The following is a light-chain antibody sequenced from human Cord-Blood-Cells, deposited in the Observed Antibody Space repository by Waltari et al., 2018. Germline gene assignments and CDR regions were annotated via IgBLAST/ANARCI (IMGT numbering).Light chain of an antibody. Sequence: QSVLTQPRSASGNPGQRVTVSCSGSSSNRRIKPVTWDQPPPGTAPNLLIYSKNQRPSAVPDRFSGSKSGPSASLAISGLQSEDAADYYCAAWDDSLNGPVFGTGTKVTVL. CDR1: SSNRRIKP. V-gene: IGLV1-44*01. J-gene: IGLJ1*01. CDR2: SKN. CDR3: AAWDDSLNGPV.